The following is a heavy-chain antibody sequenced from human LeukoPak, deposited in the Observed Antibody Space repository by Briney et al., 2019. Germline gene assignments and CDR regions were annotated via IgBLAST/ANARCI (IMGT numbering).Heavy chain of an antibody. J-gene: IGHJ4*02. CDR3: ASREPVAAAGTVDY. CDR2: IYTSGST. CDR1: GGSITIYY. Sequence: PSETLSLTCTVSGGSITIYYWSWIRQPAGKGLEWIGRIYTSGSTNYNPSLKSRVTMSVDTSKNQFSLKLSSVTAADTAVYYCASREPVAAAGTVDYWGQGTLVTVSS. V-gene: IGHV4-4*07. D-gene: IGHD6-13*01.